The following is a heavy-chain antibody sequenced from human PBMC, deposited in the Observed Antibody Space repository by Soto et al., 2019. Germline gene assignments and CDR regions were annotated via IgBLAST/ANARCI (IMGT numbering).Heavy chain of an antibody. CDR1: GYTFTAYA. CDR3: ARSAISPYGGLIGPFDY. CDR2: INPGNGNT. V-gene: IGHV1-3*05. J-gene: IGHJ4*02. D-gene: IGHD3-16*02. Sequence: QVQLVQSGGEEKKPGASVKVSCEASGYTFTAYAIHWLRQAPGQRLEWMAWINPGNGNTRYSQKFLGRVSITRDTSASIAYLELDSLRSEDTAVYYCARSAISPYGGLIGPFDYWGQGNLVTVSS.